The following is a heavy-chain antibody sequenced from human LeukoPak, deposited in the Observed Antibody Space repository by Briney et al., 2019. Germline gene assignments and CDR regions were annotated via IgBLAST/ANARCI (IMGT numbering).Heavy chain of an antibody. CDR1: GFTFSSYG. J-gene: IGHJ4*02. D-gene: IGHD2-2*01. CDR3: ATPVHDASLDY. V-gene: IGHV3-33*01. Sequence: GRSLILSCAASGFTFSSYGMHWVRQAPRKGLEWVAVIWYDGSNKYYADSVKGRFTISRDNSKNTLYLQMNSLRAEDTAVYYCATPVHDASLDYWGQGTLVTVSS. CDR2: IWYDGSNK.